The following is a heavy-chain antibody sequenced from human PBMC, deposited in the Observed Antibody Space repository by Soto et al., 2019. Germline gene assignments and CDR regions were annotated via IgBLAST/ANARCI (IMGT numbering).Heavy chain of an antibody. CDR3: AKEYSDFLTAYYGPLNIYYYYYGVDV. Sequence: PGGSLRLSCAAFGFTFSSYAMSWVRQAPGKGLEWVSSITGSGGSTYNADSVKGRFTISRDNSENTLYLQMNSLRAEDTAVYYCAKEYSDFLTAYYGPLNIYYYYYGVDVWGQGTTVTVSS. D-gene: IGHD3-9*01. CDR1: GFTFSSYA. V-gene: IGHV3-23*01. CDR2: ITGSGGST. J-gene: IGHJ6*02.